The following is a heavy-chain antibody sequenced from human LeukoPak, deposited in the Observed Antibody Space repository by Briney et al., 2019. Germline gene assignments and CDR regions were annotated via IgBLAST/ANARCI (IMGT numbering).Heavy chain of an antibody. J-gene: IGHJ6*02. D-gene: IGHD3-9*01. Sequence: GGSLRLSCAASGFTFSSYAINWVRQAPGKGLEWVSAISGSGGSTYYADSVKGRFTISRDNSKNTMYLQINSLRAEDTAVYYCAKVERTGYTVGGMDVWGQGTTVTVSS. CDR1: GFTFSSYA. CDR3: AKVERTGYTVGGMDV. CDR2: ISGSGGST. V-gene: IGHV3-23*01.